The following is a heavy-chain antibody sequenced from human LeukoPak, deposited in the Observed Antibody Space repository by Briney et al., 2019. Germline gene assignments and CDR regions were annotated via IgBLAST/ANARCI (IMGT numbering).Heavy chain of an antibody. V-gene: IGHV3-48*01. CDR3: ARGAYYYED. D-gene: IGHD3-22*01. CDR1: GFTFSSHS. Sequence: GGSLRLSCAASGFTFSSHSMNWVRQAPGKGLEWVSYISSSSSTIYYADSVKGRFTISRDNAKNSLYLQMNSLRAEDTAVYYCARGAYYYEDWGQGTLITVSS. CDR2: ISSSSSTI. J-gene: IGHJ4*02.